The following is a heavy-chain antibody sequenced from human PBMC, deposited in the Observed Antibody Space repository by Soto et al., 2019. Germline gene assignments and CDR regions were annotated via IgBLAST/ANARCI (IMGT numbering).Heavy chain of an antibody. J-gene: IGHJ6*02. CDR1: GHSFTSYA. Sequence: QVQLVQSGAEVKQSGASVRVSCKASGHSFTSYAMHWVRQAPGQRLEWMGWINGGNGNTRYSQKFQDRVTITRDTSASTVYMEVCSLRSEDTAVYFCASSSWAGTIFYYGMDIWGQGTTVTVS. V-gene: IGHV1-3*01. CDR2: INGGNGNT. CDR3: ASSSWAGTIFYYGMDI. D-gene: IGHD1-7*01.